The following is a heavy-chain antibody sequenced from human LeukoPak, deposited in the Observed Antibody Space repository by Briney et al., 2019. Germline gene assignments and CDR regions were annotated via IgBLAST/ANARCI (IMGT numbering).Heavy chain of an antibody. CDR1: GYSFTSYW. CDR2: IYPGDSDT. CDR3: ARGGGYANHYYGMDV. V-gene: IGHV5-51*01. D-gene: IGHD5-12*01. J-gene: IGHJ6*02. Sequence: GESLQISCKGSGYSFTSYWIGWVRQMPGKGLEWMGIIYPGDSDTRYSPSFQGQVTISADKSISTAYLQWSSLKASDTALYYCARGGGYANHYYGMDVWGQGTTDTVSS.